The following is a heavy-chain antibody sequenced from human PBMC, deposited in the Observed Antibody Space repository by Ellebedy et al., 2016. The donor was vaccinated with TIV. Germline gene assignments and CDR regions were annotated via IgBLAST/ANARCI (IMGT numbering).Heavy chain of an antibody. CDR3: ARINWVPDY. J-gene: IGHJ4*02. D-gene: IGHD1-1*01. Sequence: MPSATLSLTCTVSGGSISGFYWSWIRQPPGKGLEWIGYIYYSGSTNYNPSLKSRVTISVDTSKNQFSLNLSSVTAADTAVYYCARINWVPDYWGQGTLVTVSS. CDR2: IYYSGST. V-gene: IGHV4-59*08. CDR1: GGSISGFY.